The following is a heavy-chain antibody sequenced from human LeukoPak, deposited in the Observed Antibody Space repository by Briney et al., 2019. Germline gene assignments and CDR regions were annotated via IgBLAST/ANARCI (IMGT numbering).Heavy chain of an antibody. D-gene: IGHD1-26*01. J-gene: IGHJ4*02. CDR1: GFTFSSYG. CDR3: AKGRVGAPVDY. Sequence: GGSLRLSCAASGFTFSSYGMHWVRQAPGKGLEWVAVISYDGSNKYYADSVKGRFTISRDNSKNTLYLQMNSLRAEDTAVYYFAKGRVGAPVDYWGQGTLVTVSS. CDR2: ISYDGSNK. V-gene: IGHV3-30*18.